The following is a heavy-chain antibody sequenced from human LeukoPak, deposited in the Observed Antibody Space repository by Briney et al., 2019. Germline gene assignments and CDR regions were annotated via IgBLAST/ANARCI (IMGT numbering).Heavy chain of an antibody. V-gene: IGHV4-30-2*01. CDR1: GGSISSGGHY. CDR2: IYHSGST. J-gene: IGHJ4*02. CDR3: ARATFSGSSPFDY. Sequence: SETLSLTCTVSGGSISSGGHYWSWIRQPPGKGLEWIGYIYHSGSTYYNPSLKSRVTISVDTSKNQFSLKLSSVTAADTAVYYCARATFSGSSPFDYWGQGTLVTVSS. D-gene: IGHD1-26*01.